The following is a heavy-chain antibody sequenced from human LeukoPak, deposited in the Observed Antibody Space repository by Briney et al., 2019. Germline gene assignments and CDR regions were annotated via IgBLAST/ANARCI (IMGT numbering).Heavy chain of an antibody. CDR3: AREITLTGYYFDY. CDR1: GFTFSSYE. V-gene: IGHV3-48*03. J-gene: IGHJ4*02. Sequence: GGSLRLSCAASGFTFSSYEMNWVRQAPGKGLEWVSYISSSGSTIYYADSVKGRFTISRDNAKNSLYLQMNSLRAEDTAVYYCAREITLTGYYFDYWGQGTLVTVSS. CDR2: ISSSGSTI. D-gene: IGHD1-14*01.